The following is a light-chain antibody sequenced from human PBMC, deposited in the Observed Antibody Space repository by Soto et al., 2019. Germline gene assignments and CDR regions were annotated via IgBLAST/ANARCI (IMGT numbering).Light chain of an antibody. Sequence: QSVLTQPPSASATPGQRVTISCSGSSSNIGNNNAYWYQHVPGTAPKLIIHHNTLRPSWVPDRFSGSKSGNTASLTISGLQAEDEAEYYCSSYTNINTRACVFGTGTKLTVL. CDR1: SSNIGNNN. V-gene: IGLV1-44*01. CDR3: SSYTNINTRACV. J-gene: IGLJ1*01. CDR2: HNT.